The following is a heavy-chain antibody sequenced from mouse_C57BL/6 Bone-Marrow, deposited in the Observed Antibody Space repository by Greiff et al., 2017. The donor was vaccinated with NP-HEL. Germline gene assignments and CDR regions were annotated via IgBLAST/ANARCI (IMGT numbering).Heavy chain of an antibody. CDR1: GFSLTSYA. CDR3: ARKGVYDGYPYWYFDV. D-gene: IGHD2-3*01. V-gene: IGHV2-9-1*01. Sequence: VKLMESGPGLVAPSQSLSITCTVSGFSLTSYAISWVRQPPGKGLEWLGVIWTGGGTNYNSALKSRLSISKDNSKSQVFLKMNSLQTDDTARYYCARKGVYDGYPYWYFDVWGTGTTVTVST. J-gene: IGHJ1*03. CDR2: IWTGGGT.